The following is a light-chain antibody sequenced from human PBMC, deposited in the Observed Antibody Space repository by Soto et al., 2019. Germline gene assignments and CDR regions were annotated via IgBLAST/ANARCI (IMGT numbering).Light chain of an antibody. J-gene: IGLJ1*01. CDR3: TSFTSSTSLYV. CDR1: TRDIAGYNY. Sequence: QSVLTQPASVSGSLGQSITISCTGTTRDIAGYNYISWYQQLPSKAPKLMIYQVTIRPSGISNRFSGSKSGNTASLTISGLQAEDDADYYCTSFTSSTSLYVFGTGTKVTVL. V-gene: IGLV2-14*01. CDR2: QVT.